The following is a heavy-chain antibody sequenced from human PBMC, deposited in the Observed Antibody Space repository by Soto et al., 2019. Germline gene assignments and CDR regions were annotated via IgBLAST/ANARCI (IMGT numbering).Heavy chain of an antibody. CDR2: INHSGST. D-gene: IGHD3-3*01. CDR3: ARGDLNPLKFYLFGVVIGRKRYYGMDV. CDR1: GGSFSGYY. Sequence: SETLSLTCAVYGGSFSGYYWSWIRQPPGKGLEWIGEINHSGSTNYNPSLKSRVTISVDTSKNQFSLKLSSVTAADTAVYYCARGDLNPLKFYLFGVVIGRKRYYGMDVSGQGTTAT. V-gene: IGHV4-34*01. J-gene: IGHJ6*02.